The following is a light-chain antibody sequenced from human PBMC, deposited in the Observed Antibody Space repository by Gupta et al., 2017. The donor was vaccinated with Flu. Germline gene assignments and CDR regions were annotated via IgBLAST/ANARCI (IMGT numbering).Light chain of an antibody. J-gene: IGLJ3*02. CDR1: SSNIGADLE. V-gene: IGLV1-40*01. Sequence: VTISCPGSSSNIGADLEVPWYKQLPGKAHKLLIFGTTNRPSGVPARFSGSKSGTSASLAITGLQAEDEADYSCQSYDDRLSAWVFGGGTRLTVL. CDR2: GTT. CDR3: QSYDDRLSAWV.